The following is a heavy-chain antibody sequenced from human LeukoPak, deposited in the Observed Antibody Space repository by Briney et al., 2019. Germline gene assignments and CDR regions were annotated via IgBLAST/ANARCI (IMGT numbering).Heavy chain of an antibody. Sequence: GSLRLSCAASGFTFSRHWMHWVRQAPGKGLVWVSRSNADESTTGYADSVKGRFTISRANAKNTLYLHMNSLRAEDTAVYYCARGSSATGDYTMDVWGQGTTVTVSS. CDR1: GFTFSRHW. CDR2: SNADESTT. V-gene: IGHV3-74*01. D-gene: IGHD6-6*01. J-gene: IGHJ6*02. CDR3: ARGSSATGDYTMDV.